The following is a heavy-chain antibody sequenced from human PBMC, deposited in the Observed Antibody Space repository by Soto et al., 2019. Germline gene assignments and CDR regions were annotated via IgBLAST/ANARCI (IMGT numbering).Heavy chain of an antibody. CDR1: GVSLSTHGVG. J-gene: IGHJ4*02. V-gene: IGHV2-5*02. CDR3: VHRRPGLYFDS. CDR2: IYWDDDV. Sequence: QITLKESGPTLVKPTQTLTLTCTSSGVSLSTHGVGVGWIRQPPGKALEWLALIYWDDDVRYSPSLDSRLTITKDTSKNQVFLMMTNVDPVDTATYYCVHRRPGLYFDSWGQGILVTVSS.